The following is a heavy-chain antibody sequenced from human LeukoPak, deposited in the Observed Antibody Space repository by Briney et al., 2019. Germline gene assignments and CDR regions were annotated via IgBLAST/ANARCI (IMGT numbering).Heavy chain of an antibody. CDR3: ARAVAHRWVSYYDSSGYLPVDY. CDR1: GYTFTGYY. CDR2: INPNSGGT. V-gene: IGHV1-2*02. Sequence: ASVKVSCKASGYTFTGYYMHWVRQAPGQGLEWMGWINPNSGGTNYAQKFQGRVTMTGDTSISTAYMELSRLRSDDTAVYYCARAVAHRWVSYYDSSGYLPVDYWGQGTLVTVSS. J-gene: IGHJ4*02. D-gene: IGHD3-22*01.